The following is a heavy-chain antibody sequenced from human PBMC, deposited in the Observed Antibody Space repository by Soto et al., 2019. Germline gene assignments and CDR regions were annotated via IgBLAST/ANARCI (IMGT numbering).Heavy chain of an antibody. Sequence: QVQLQESGPGLVKPSETLSLTCNVSGAPITNYYWSWIRQPAGKGLEWIGPVYTGGATKYNPSPKSGLILSLVTSQNRFSLRLSAVTAADTAVYYCARDAVVSGVILPSHLGDYTVDVWGRGITVTVSS. J-gene: IGHJ6*02. CDR3: ARDAVVSGVILPSHLGDYTVDV. CDR2: VYTGGAT. V-gene: IGHV4-4*07. CDR1: GAPITNYY. D-gene: IGHD3-3*01.